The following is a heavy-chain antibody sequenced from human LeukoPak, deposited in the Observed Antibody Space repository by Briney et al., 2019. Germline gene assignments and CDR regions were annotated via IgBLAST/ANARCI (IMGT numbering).Heavy chain of an antibody. J-gene: IGHJ4*02. D-gene: IGHD5-18*01. CDR1: GASTNSYY. CDR2: IYTSGST. Sequence: SETLSLTCSVSGASTNSYYWSWIRQPAGKGLEWIGRIYTSGSTNYNPSLKSRVTMSVDTSKNQFSLKLSSVTAADTAVYYCAREGGYSYGPDYFDYWGQGTLVTVSS. CDR3: AREGGYSYGPDYFDY. V-gene: IGHV4-4*07.